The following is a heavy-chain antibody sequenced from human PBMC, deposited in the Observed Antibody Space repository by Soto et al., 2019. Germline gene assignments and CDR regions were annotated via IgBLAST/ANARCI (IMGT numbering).Heavy chain of an antibody. J-gene: IGHJ6*03. V-gene: IGHV5-51*01. Sequence: GESLKISCKGSGYSFTSYWIGWVRQMPGRGLEWMGIIYPGDSDTRYSPSFQGQVTTSADKSISTAYLQWSSLKASDTAMYYCARLCRGASVVVPAAIPFYVDVWGKGTTFTLSS. D-gene: IGHD2-2*01. CDR2: IYPGDSDT. CDR3: ARLCRGASVVVPAAIPFYVDV. CDR1: GYSFTSYW.